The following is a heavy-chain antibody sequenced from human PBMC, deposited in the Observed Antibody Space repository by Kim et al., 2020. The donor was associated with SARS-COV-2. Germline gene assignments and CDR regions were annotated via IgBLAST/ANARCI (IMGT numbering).Heavy chain of an antibody. CDR1: GYSFTSYW. CDR2: IYPGDYDT. Sequence: GESLKISCKGSGYSFTSYWIGWVRQMPGKGLEWMGIIYPGDYDTRYSPSFQGQVTISADKAISTAYLQWSSLKASDTAMYYCARIRLTAAEYFQHWGQGTLVTVSS. D-gene: IGHD6-13*01. CDR3: ARIRLTAAEYFQH. V-gene: IGHV5-51*01. J-gene: IGHJ1*01.